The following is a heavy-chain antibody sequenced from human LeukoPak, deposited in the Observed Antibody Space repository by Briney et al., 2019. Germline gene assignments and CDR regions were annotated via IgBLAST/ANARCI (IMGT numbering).Heavy chain of an antibody. V-gene: IGHV4-59*12. CDR2: IYYSGST. CDR3: ARRRGYGGNNFDY. J-gene: IGHJ4*02. Sequence: PSETLSLTCTVSGGSISSYYWSWIRQPPGKGLEWIGYIYYSGSTNYNPSLKSRVTISVDTSKNQFSLKLSSVTAADTAVYYCARRRGYGGNNFDYWGQGTLVTVSS. CDR1: GGSISSYY. D-gene: IGHD4-23*01.